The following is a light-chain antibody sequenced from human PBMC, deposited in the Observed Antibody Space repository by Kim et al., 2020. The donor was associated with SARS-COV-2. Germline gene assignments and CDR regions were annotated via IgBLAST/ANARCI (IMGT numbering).Light chain of an antibody. V-gene: IGKV3-20*01. CDR2: GAS. CDR3: QHYSNLPLT. J-gene: IGKJ4*01. CDR1: QSLYNNH. Sequence: PGERATLSCRASQSLYNNHLAWYQQKPDQAPRLLIYGASSRATGIPDRFSGSGSGTDFSLTITRLEPEDFAVYFCQHYSNLPLTFGGGTKV.